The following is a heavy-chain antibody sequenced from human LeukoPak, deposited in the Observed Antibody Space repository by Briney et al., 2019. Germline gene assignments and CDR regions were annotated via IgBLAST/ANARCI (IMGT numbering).Heavy chain of an antibody. CDR3: TRDQTPYY. CDR1: GFTFSSYS. J-gene: IGHJ4*02. CDR2: IASETYGGTA. V-gene: IGHV3-49*04. Sequence: GGSLRLSCAASGFTFSSYSMNWVRQAPGKGLEWVGFIASETYGGTAEYAASVKGRFTISRDDSKSIAYLQMNSLKTEDTAVYYCTRDQTPYYWGQGILVTVSS.